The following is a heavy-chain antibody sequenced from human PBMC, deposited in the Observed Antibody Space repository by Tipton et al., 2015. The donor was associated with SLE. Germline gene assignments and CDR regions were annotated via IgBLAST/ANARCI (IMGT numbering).Heavy chain of an antibody. CDR2: GSNK. J-gene: IGHJ4*02. Sequence: SLRLSCAASGFTFSRYSMQWVRQAPGKGLEWVAGSNKYYADSVRGRFTISRDNSKNTLYLQMNSLRADDTAVYYCARVDSSGWSYFDSWGRGTLVTVSS. V-gene: IGHV3-30*14. CDR1: GFTFSRYS. D-gene: IGHD6-19*01. CDR3: ARVDSSGWSYFDS.